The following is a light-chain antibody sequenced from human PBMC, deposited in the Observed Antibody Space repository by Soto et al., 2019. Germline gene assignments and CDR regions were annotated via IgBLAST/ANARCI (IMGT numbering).Light chain of an antibody. Sequence: QSALTQPASVSGSPGQSITISCTGTSSDVGGYDYVSWYQQHPGKAPKLMIYDVSNRPSGVSNRFSGSKSGNTASLTISGLQAVDEADYYCSSYTSSGPSFVFGTGTKVTVL. J-gene: IGLJ1*01. V-gene: IGLV2-14*01. CDR1: SSDVGGYDY. CDR2: DVS. CDR3: SSYTSSGPSFV.